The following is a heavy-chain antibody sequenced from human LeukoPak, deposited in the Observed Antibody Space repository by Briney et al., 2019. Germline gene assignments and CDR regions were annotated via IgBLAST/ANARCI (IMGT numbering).Heavy chain of an antibody. Sequence: WASVKVSCKASGGTFSSYAISWVRLAPGQGLEWMGGIIPIFGTANYAQKFRGRVTITADKSTSTAYMELSSLRSEDTAVYYCARVSQYYATGSPVGDYWGQGTLVTVSS. J-gene: IGHJ4*02. D-gene: IGHD3-10*01. CDR2: IIPIFGTA. CDR3: ARVSQYYATGSPVGDY. CDR1: GGTFSSYA. V-gene: IGHV1-69*06.